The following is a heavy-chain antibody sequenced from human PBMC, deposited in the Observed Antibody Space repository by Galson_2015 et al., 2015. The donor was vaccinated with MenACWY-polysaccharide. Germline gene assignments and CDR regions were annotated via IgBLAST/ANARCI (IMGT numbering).Heavy chain of an antibody. D-gene: IGHD1-26*01. Sequence: ETLSLTRTVSGGSVSSITDHWSWLRQPPGKGLEWIGYMSYNGRANYNPSLKSRVTISLDTLNNQFSLRLSSVTTADTAMYYCAREPTYSGSFGWFDPWGQGTLVTVSS. CDR2: MSYNGRA. V-gene: IGHV4-61*01. CDR1: GGSVSSITDH. CDR3: AREPTYSGSFGWFDP. J-gene: IGHJ5*02.